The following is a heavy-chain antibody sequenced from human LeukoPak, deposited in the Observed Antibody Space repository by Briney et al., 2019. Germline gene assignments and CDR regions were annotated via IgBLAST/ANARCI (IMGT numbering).Heavy chain of an antibody. V-gene: IGHV3-30-3*01. J-gene: IGHJ4*02. D-gene: IGHD2-2*01. CDR3: ARAPYSTHFDY. CDR1: GFTFSNYA. CDR2: ISYDGSIK. Sequence: GGSLRLSRAASGFTFSNYAMHWVRQAPGKGLEWVAVISYDGSIKSYADSVKGRFTISRDNSKNTLYLQMDSLRIEDTAVYYCARAPYSTHFDYWGQGTLVTVSS.